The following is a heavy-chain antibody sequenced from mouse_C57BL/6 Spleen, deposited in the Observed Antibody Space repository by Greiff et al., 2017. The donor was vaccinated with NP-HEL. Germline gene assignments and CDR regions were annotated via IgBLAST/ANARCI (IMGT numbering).Heavy chain of an antibody. Sequence: VQLQQPGAELVRPGTSVKLSCKASGYTFTSYWMHWVKQRPGQGLEWIGVIDPSDSYTNYNQKFKGKATLTVDPSSSTAYMQLSSLTSEDSAVYYCARSPLYGNYVGFDYWGQGTTLTVSS. CDR1: GYTFTSYW. J-gene: IGHJ2*01. V-gene: IGHV1-59*01. CDR2: IDPSDSYT. D-gene: IGHD2-1*01. CDR3: ARSPLYGNYVGFDY.